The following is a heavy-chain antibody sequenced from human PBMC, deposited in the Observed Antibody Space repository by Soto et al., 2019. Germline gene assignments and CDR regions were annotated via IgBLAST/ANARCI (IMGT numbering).Heavy chain of an antibody. Sequence: GGSLRLSCAVSGFTVNTNYMTCVRQAPGKGLEWLSFIFTGGSTYYADSVKGRFTISRDDSKNTVYLQMNSLRADDTAVYYCARDPPITSDFGLDVWGQGTTVTVSS. V-gene: IGHV3-66*01. CDR2: IFTGGST. CDR3: ARDPPITSDFGLDV. CDR1: GFTVNTNY. J-gene: IGHJ6*02. D-gene: IGHD1-20*01.